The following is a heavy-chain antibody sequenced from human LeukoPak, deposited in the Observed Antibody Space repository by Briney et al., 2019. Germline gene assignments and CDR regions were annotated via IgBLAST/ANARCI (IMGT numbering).Heavy chain of an antibody. D-gene: IGHD3-22*01. CDR2: IYYGGST. CDR3: ATHSSGSLFGY. Sequence: SETLSLTCSVSGGSISSRTYHWAWIRQPPGKGLEWIGNIYYGGSTYYNPSLKSRVTISADTPKNQFSLTLSSVTAADTAVYYCATHSSGSLFGYWGQGTLVTVSP. CDR1: GGSISSRTYH. V-gene: IGHV4-39*01. J-gene: IGHJ4*02.